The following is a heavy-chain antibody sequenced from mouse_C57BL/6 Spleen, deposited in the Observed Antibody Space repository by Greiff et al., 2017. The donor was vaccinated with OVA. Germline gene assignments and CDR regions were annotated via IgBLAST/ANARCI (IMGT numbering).Heavy chain of an antibody. V-gene: IGHV1-69*01. Sequence: QVQLQQPGAELVMPGASVKLSCKASGYTFTSYWMHWVKQRPGQGLEWIGEIDPSDSYTTYNQKFKGKSTLTVDKSSSTACMQLSSLTSEYSAVYYCARGGYGNHFDYWGQGTTLTVSS. CDR3: ARGGYGNHFDY. D-gene: IGHD2-10*02. CDR1: GYTFTSYW. CDR2: IDPSDSYT. J-gene: IGHJ2*01.